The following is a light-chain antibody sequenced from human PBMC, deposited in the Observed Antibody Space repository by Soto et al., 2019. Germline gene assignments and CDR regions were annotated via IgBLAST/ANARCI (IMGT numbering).Light chain of an antibody. J-gene: IGKJ2*01. V-gene: IGKV1-39*01. CDR3: QQSFVSPYT. CDR1: QTVNSY. CDR2: AAS. Sequence: DIQMTQSPSSLSAYATDRVPITCRASQTVNSYLNWYQQKPGKAPKLLISAASTLQVGVPSRFSASGSGTEFTLTISSLRLEDFATYYCQQSFVSPYTFGQGTKLEI.